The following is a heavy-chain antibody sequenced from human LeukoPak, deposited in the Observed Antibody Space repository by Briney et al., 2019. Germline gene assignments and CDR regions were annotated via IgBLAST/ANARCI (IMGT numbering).Heavy chain of an antibody. Sequence: ASVKVSCKASGYTFTSYGISWVRQAPGQGLEWMGWISAYNGNTNYAQKLQGRVTMTTDTSTSTAYMELRSLRSDDTAVYYCARDPAFEGHYYDSSGYYTPTFDYWGQGTLVTVSS. V-gene: IGHV1-18*01. CDR1: GYTFTSYG. D-gene: IGHD3-22*01. CDR2: ISAYNGNT. CDR3: ARDPAFEGHYYDSSGYYTPTFDY. J-gene: IGHJ4*02.